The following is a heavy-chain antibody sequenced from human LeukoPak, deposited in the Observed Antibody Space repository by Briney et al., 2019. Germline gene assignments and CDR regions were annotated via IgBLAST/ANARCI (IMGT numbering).Heavy chain of an antibody. J-gene: IGHJ4*02. D-gene: IGHD1-26*01. Sequence: PGGSLRLSCAASGFTFSSYGMNWVRQAPGKGLEWVAVISYDGSNKYYADSVKGRFTISRDNSKNTLYLQMNSLRAEDTAVYYCAKALPRIVGATEGVDYWGQGTLVTVSS. CDR2: ISYDGSNK. V-gene: IGHV3-30*18. CDR1: GFTFSSYG. CDR3: AKALPRIVGATEGVDY.